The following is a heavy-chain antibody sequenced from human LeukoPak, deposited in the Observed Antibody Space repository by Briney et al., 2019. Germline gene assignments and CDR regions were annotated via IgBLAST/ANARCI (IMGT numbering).Heavy chain of an antibody. CDR1: GGSISSGDYY. D-gene: IGHD5-18*01. V-gene: IGHV4-30-4*01. CDR3: ARVIVRGYSYGYGPDYFDY. Sequence: SQTLSLTRTVSGGSISSGDYYWSWIRQPPGKGLEWIGYIYYSGSTYYNPSLKSRVTISVDTSKNQFSLKLSSVTAADTAVYYCARVIVRGYSYGYGPDYFDYWGQGTLVTVSS. J-gene: IGHJ4*02. CDR2: IYYSGST.